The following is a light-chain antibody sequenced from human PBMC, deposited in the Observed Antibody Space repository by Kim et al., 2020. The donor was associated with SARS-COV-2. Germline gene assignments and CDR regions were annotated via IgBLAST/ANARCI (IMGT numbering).Light chain of an antibody. Sequence: QSALIQPASVSGSPGQTITISCTGTSSDVGGSNYVSWYQQHPDKAPKVIIYDVTKRPAGVPDRFSGSSSGNTASLTISGLQAEDEDEYYCSSFTAGSTFNWLFGGETQLTVL. CDR3: SSFTAGSTFNWL. J-gene: IGLJ3*02. CDR1: SSDVGGSNY. CDR2: DVT. V-gene: IGLV2-14*01.